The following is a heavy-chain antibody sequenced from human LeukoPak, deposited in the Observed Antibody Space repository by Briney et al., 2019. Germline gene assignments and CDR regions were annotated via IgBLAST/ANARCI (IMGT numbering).Heavy chain of an antibody. J-gene: IGHJ4*02. V-gene: IGHV3-23*01. CDR1: GFTVSNNY. D-gene: IGHD4-17*01. CDR3: AKHITSVTTNFEH. CDR2: VSGNGGGT. Sequence: GGSLRLSCAVSGFTVSNNYMTWVRQAPGKGLEWVSSVSGNGGGTYYADSVKGRFTISRDNSENTLYLQMNGLRAEDTAVYYCAKHITSVTTNFEHWGQGTLVTSSS.